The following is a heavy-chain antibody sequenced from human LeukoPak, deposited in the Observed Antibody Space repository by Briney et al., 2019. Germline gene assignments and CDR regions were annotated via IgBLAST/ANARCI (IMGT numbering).Heavy chain of an antibody. CDR1: GFTFSAYW. D-gene: IGHD5-24*01. Sequence: GGSLRLSCAASGFTFSAYWMTWVRQAPGKGLEWVANIMQDGSDKYYVDSVKGRFTISRDNAKNSLYLQMNSLRAEDTAVYYCARVRFVWFDPWGQGTLVTVSS. CDR3: ARVRFVWFDP. V-gene: IGHV3-7*01. CDR2: IMQDGSDK. J-gene: IGHJ5*02.